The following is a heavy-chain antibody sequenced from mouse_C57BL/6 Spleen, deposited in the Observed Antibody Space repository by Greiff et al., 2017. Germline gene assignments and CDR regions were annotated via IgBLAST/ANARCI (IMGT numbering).Heavy chain of an antibody. CDR2: ISDGGSYT. CDR1: GFTFSSYA. J-gene: IGHJ4*01. D-gene: IGHD2-4*01. CDR3: AAQRDDYDAFYYAMDY. V-gene: IGHV5-4*03. Sequence: EVKLMESGGGLVKPGGSLKLSCAASGFTFSSYAMSWVRQTPEKRLEWVATISDGGSYTYYPDNVKGRFTISRDNAKNNLYLQMSHLKSEDTAMYYGAAQRDDYDAFYYAMDYWGQGTSVTVSS.